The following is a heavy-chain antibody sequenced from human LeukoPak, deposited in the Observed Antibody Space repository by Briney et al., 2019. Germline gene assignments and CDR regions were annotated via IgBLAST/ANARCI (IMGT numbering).Heavy chain of an antibody. CDR3: ARDDYGGNSHDAFDI. D-gene: IGHD4-23*01. V-gene: IGHV1-46*01. Sequence: ASVKVSCKAYGYTLAGYFIHWVRQAPGQGLEWMGIINPSSGSTSYAQKFQGRVTMTRDTSTSTAYMELSSLGSEDTAVYYCARDDYGGNSHDAFDIWAQGTVVTVSS. CDR2: INPSSGST. CDR1: GYTLAGYF. J-gene: IGHJ3*02.